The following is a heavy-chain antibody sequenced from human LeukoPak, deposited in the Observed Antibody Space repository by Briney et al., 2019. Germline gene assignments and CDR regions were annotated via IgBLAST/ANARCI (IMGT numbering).Heavy chain of an antibody. CDR3: AREGRCSSTSCYKLYYYYYYMDV. CDR1: GGSISSYY. J-gene: IGHJ6*03. D-gene: IGHD2-2*02. Sequence: PSETLSLTCTVSGGSISSYYWSWIRQPAGKGLEWIGRIYTSGSTSYNPSLKSRVTMSVDTSKNQFSLKLSSVTAADTAVYYCAREGRCSSTSCYKLYYYYYYMDVWGKGTTVTVSS. V-gene: IGHV4-4*07. CDR2: IYTSGST.